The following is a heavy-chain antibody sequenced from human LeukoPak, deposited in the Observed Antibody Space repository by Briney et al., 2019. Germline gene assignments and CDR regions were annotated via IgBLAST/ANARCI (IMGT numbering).Heavy chain of an antibody. CDR1: GFTFSNYA. D-gene: IGHD3-22*01. CDR3: AKLKGYDSSGYGGYFDY. V-gene: IGHV3-23*01. J-gene: IGHJ4*02. Sequence: GGSLRLSCAASGFTFSNYAMSWVRQAPGKGLEWVSAISGSGGSTYYADSVKGRFTISRDNSKNTLYLQMNSLRAEDTAVYYCAKLKGYDSSGYGGYFDYWGQGTLVTVSS. CDR2: ISGSGGST.